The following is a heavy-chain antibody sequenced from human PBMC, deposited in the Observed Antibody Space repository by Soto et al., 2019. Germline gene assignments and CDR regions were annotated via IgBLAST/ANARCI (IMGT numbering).Heavy chain of an antibody. D-gene: IGHD2-15*01. CDR3: ARHPYSGGNLDGFDI. Sequence: SQTLSLTCTLSGGSLSSRSYYCGWIRQPPGKGLEWIGSIYYSGSTYYNPCLKSPVTISLDPSKNQFSLKLSSVTAADTAVYYCARHPYSGGNLDGFDIWGQGTRVT. J-gene: IGHJ3*02. V-gene: IGHV4-39*01. CDR1: GGSLSSRSYY. CDR2: IYYSGST.